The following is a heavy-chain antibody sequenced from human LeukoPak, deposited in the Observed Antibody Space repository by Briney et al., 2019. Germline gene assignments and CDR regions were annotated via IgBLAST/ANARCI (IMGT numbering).Heavy chain of an antibody. V-gene: IGHV3-21*01. J-gene: IGHJ4*02. Sequence: GGSLRLSCAASGFTFSSYSMNWVRQAPGKGLEWVSSISSSSSYIYYADSVKGRFTISRDNSKSTLYLQMNSLRAEDTAVYYCANDGGATSLFDYWGQGTLVTVSS. CDR2: ISSSSSYI. D-gene: IGHD1-26*01. CDR1: GFTFSSYS. CDR3: ANDGGATSLFDY.